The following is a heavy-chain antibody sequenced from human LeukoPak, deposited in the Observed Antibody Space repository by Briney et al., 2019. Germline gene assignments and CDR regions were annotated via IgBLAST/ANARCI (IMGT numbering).Heavy chain of an antibody. CDR1: GYTFTSYG. Sequence: ASVKVSCKASGYTFTSYGISWVRQAPGQGLEWMGWISAYNGNTNYAQKLQGRVTMTTDTSTSTAYMELRSLRSDDTAVYYCARVYYDFWSGYYGYFDYWGQGTLVTVSS. CDR3: ARVYYDFWSGYYGYFDY. J-gene: IGHJ4*02. D-gene: IGHD3-3*01. CDR2: ISAYNGNT. V-gene: IGHV1-18*01.